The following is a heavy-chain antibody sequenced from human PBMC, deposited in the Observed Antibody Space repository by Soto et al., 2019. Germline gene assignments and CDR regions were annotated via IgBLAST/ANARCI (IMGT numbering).Heavy chain of an antibody. CDR1: WDSVSSNSAA. D-gene: IGHD6-19*01. J-gene: IGHJ4*02. Sequence: SETLSLTCAISWDSVSSNSAAWNWIRQSPSRGLEWLGRTYYRSKWYNDYAVSVKSRITINPDTSKNQFSLQLNSVTPEDTAVYYCAGESSGWPLNYFDYWGQGTLVTVSS. CDR3: AGESSGWPLNYFDY. V-gene: IGHV6-1*01. CDR2: TYYRSKWYN.